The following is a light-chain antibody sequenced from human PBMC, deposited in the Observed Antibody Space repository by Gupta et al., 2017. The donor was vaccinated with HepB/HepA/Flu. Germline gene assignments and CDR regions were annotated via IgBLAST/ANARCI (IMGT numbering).Light chain of an antibody. CDR3: QQYFNSPFT. Sequence: DIVMTQSPAPLAGSLGERGTINCKSSQSVLYSSNNKNYLAWYQQKPGQPPKLLIYWASTRDSGVPDRFSGSGSGTDFTLTISSLQAEDVAIYYCQQYFNSPFTFGPGTKVDIK. J-gene: IGKJ3*01. CDR1: QSVLYSSNNKNY. V-gene: IGKV4-1*01. CDR2: WAS.